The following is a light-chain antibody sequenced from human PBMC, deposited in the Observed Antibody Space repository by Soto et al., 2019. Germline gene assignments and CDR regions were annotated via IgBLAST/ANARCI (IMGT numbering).Light chain of an antibody. CDR1: QSVSNNF. Sequence: EIVLTQSPGTLSLTPGERATLSCRASQSVSNNFLAWYQQKGGQAPRLLIYAASSGATGIPGRFCGSGSGTDFTLTISRLEPGDSAVYYCQQYGSSPNTFGQGTKLEIK. CDR2: AAS. V-gene: IGKV3-20*01. CDR3: QQYGSSPNT. J-gene: IGKJ2*01.